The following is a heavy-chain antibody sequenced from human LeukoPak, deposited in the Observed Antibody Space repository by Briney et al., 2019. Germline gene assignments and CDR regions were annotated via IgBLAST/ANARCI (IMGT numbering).Heavy chain of an antibody. V-gene: IGHV4-59*08. Sequence: SETLSLTCTVSGGSISSHYWSWIRQPPGKGLEWIGYIYYSGTTNYNPSLKSRVTISVDTSKNQLSLKLTSVTAADTAVYYCAKSPYDFWSGGFDPWGQGTLVTVSS. J-gene: IGHJ5*02. CDR2: IYYSGTT. CDR1: GGSISSHY. D-gene: IGHD3-3*01. CDR3: AKSPYDFWSGGFDP.